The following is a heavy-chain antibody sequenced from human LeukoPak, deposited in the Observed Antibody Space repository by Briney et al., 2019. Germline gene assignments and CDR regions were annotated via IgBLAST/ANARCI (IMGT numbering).Heavy chain of an antibody. CDR1: GFTFSSYG. D-gene: IGHD1-1*01. Sequence: GGSLRLSCAASGFTFSSYGMHWVRQAPGKGLEWVAFIRYDGSNKYYADSVKGRFTISRDNSKNTLYLQMNSLRAEDTAVYYCAKEGWNDDYYMDVWGKGTTVTVSS. V-gene: IGHV3-30*02. CDR2: IRYDGSNK. CDR3: AKEGWNDDYYMDV. J-gene: IGHJ6*03.